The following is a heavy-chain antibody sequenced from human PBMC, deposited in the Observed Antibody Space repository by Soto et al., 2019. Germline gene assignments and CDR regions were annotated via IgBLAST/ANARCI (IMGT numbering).Heavy chain of an antibody. J-gene: IGHJ3*01. CDR1: GFSLTTRQVG. D-gene: IGHD3-16*02. Sequence: QITLKESGPTLVEPTQTLTLTCTFSGFSLTTRQVGVGWIRQPPGQALEWLAVIYWDNDKRYSPSLERRLTITKDTSKNQVVLTMTNMDPMDTATYYCAHLMITYGGVIAVDAFDVWGQGTMVTVSS. CDR2: IYWDNDK. CDR3: AHLMITYGGVIAVDAFDV. V-gene: IGHV2-5*02.